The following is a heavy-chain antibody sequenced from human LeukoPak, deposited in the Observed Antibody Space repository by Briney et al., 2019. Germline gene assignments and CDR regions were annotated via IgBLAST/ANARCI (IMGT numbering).Heavy chain of an antibody. V-gene: IGHV3-30*14. Sequence: GGSLRLSCAASGFTFSSYAMHWVRQAPGKGLEWVAVISYDGSNKYYADSVKGRFTISRDNSKNTLYLQMNSLRAEDTAVYYCARAPKSCSSSRCYAGAVDYWGQGTLVTVSS. CDR1: GFTFSSYA. J-gene: IGHJ4*02. CDR2: ISYDGSNK. CDR3: ARAPKSCSSSRCYAGAVDY. D-gene: IGHD2-2*01.